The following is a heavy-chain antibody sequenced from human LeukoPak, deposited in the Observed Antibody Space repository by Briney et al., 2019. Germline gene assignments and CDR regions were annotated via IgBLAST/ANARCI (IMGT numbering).Heavy chain of an antibody. CDR3: ARLMAGHYGGNRPADY. Sequence: SETLSLTCTVSGGSIRSSSYYWGWIRQPPGKGLEWIESIYHSGNTYYNPSLKSRITISADTSKNQFSLKLSSVTTADTAVYYCARLMAGHYGGNRPADYWGQGTLVTVSS. D-gene: IGHD4-23*01. CDR1: GGSIRSSSYY. CDR2: IYHSGNT. J-gene: IGHJ4*02. V-gene: IGHV4-39*01.